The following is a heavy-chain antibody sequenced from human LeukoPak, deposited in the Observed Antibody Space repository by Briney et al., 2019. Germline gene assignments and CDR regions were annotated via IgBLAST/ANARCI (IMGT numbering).Heavy chain of an antibody. CDR3: ARGTRRVLRFLEWLPLDYYGMDV. Sequence: ASVKVSCKASGYTFTSYDINWVRQATGQGLEWMGWMNPNSGNTGYAQKFQGRVTMTRNTSISTAYMELSSLRSEDTAVYYCARGTRRVLRFLEWLPLDYYGMDVWGQGTTVTVSS. CDR2: MNPNSGNT. J-gene: IGHJ6*02. CDR1: GYTFTSYD. D-gene: IGHD3-3*01. V-gene: IGHV1-8*01.